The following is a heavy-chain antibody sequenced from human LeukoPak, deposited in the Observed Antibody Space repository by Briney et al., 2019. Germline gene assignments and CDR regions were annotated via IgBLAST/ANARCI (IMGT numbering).Heavy chain of an antibody. CDR3: AREGESGYIFDY. CDR1: GGSISSGGYS. Sequence: SETLSLTCAVSGGSISSGGYSWSWIRQPPGKGLEWIGYTYHSGSTYYNPSLKSRVTISVDRSKNQFSLKLSSVTAADTAVYYCAREGESGYIFDYWGQGTLVTVSS. D-gene: IGHD3-16*01. V-gene: IGHV4-30-2*01. J-gene: IGHJ4*02. CDR2: TYHSGST.